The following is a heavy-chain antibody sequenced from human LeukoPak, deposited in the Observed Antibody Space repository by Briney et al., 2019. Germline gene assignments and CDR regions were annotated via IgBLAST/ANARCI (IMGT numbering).Heavy chain of an antibody. Sequence: GASVQVSCKASGGTFSSYAISWVRQAPGQGLAWMGRIIPILGIANYAQKFQGRVTITADKSTSTAYMELSSLRSEDTAVYYCARGARYGSDVSLAFDIWGQGTMVTVSS. D-gene: IGHD3-10*01. J-gene: IGHJ3*02. CDR2: IIPILGIA. CDR3: ARGARYGSDVSLAFDI. CDR1: GGTFSSYA. V-gene: IGHV1-69*04.